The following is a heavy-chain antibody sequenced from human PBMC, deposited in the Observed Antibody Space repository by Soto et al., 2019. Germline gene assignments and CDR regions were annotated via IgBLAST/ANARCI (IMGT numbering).Heavy chain of an antibody. CDR1: GGSFSGYY. Sequence: SETLSLTCAVYGGSFSGYYWSWIRQPPGKGLEWIGEINHSGSTNYNPSVKSRVTISVDTSKNQFSLKLNSVPAADTAVYYCARGSLGYCSSTSCLFDIWGQGTMVTVSS. V-gene: IGHV4-34*01. CDR3: ARGSLGYCSSTSCLFDI. CDR2: INHSGST. J-gene: IGHJ3*02. D-gene: IGHD2-2*01.